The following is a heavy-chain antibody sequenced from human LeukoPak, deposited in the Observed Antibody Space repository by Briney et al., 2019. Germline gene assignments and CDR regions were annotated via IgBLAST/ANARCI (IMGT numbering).Heavy chain of an antibody. D-gene: IGHD3-3*01. CDR3: ARGGYYGCDY. Sequence: ASVKVSCKASGYTLASHSMHWVRQAPGQGLEWMGMMSPSGGSTSYTQKFQGRVTMTRDVSTSTVYMELRNLRSEDTAVYYCARGGYYGCDYWGQGTLVTVSS. J-gene: IGHJ4*02. CDR2: MSPSGGST. V-gene: IGHV1-46*01. CDR1: GYTLASHS.